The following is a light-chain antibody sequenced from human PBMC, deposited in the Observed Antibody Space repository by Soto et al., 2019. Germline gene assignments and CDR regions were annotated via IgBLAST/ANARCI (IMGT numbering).Light chain of an antibody. CDR1: QTVRNNY. CDR3: QQFSSYQLT. J-gene: IGKJ4*01. V-gene: IGKV3-20*01. Sequence: EFVLTQSPGTLSLSPGERATLSCRASQTVRNNYLAWYQQKPGQAPRLLIYDASSRATGIPDRFSGGGSGTDFTLTISRLEPEDFAVYYCQQFSSYQLTFVGGTKVEIK. CDR2: DAS.